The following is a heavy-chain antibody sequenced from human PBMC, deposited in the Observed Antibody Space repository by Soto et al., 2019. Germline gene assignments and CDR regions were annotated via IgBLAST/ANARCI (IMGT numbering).Heavy chain of an antibody. J-gene: IGHJ4*02. D-gene: IGHD5-18*01. CDR1: GYAFTGYY. CDR3: ATRYSYVHF. Sequence: GASVKVSCKSSGYAFTGYYIHWVRQAPGQGLGWMGWINPNSGDTNYAQKFQGRVTMTRDTSFSTAYMELSSLRSDDTAVYYCATRYSYVHFWGQGTLVTVSS. V-gene: IGHV1-2*02. CDR2: INPNSGDT.